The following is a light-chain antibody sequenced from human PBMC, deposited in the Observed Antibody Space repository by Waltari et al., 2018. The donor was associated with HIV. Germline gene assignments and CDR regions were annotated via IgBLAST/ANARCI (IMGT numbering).Light chain of an antibody. CDR2: GVS. Sequence: EIVLTQSPGTLSLSPGDRVTLSCRASQSVSSGYLAWYQHKPCQAPRLLSYGVSSRATGISDRFSGSGFGTDFTLTISSLQPEDFATYYCQQSYSTPFTFGPGTKVDIK. CDR1: QSVSSGY. V-gene: IGKV3-20*01. CDR3: QQSYSTPFT. J-gene: IGKJ3*01.